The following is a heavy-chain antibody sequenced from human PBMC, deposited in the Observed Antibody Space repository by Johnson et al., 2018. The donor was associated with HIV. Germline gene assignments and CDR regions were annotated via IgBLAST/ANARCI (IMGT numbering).Heavy chain of an antibody. CDR2: IKQDGSEK. D-gene: IGHD6-19*01. V-gene: IGHV3-7*05. J-gene: IGHJ3*01. CDR1: GFTFSSYW. Sequence: VKLVESGGGLVQPGGSLRLSCAASGFTFSSYWMSWVRQAPGKGLEWVANIKQDGSEKYYVDSVKGRFTISRDNSKNTLYLQINSLRAEDTAVYYCAKDQAVAGRGLYAFDVWGQGTMVTVSS. CDR3: AKDQAVAGRGLYAFDV.